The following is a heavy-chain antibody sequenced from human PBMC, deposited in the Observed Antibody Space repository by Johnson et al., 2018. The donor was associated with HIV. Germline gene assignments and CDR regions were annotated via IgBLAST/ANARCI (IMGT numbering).Heavy chain of an antibody. Sequence: VESGGGVVRPGGSLRLSCAASGFTFDDYAMHWVRQAPGRGLEWVTGISWNSDNIDYVDSVKGRFTISRDNAKNSLYLQMNSLRAEDTAFYYCARVIMVRGVLDVFDIWGQGTMVTVSS. CDR3: ARVIMVRGVLDVFDI. V-gene: IGHV3-9*01. CDR1: GFTFDDYA. J-gene: IGHJ3*02. CDR2: ISWNSDNI. D-gene: IGHD3-10*01.